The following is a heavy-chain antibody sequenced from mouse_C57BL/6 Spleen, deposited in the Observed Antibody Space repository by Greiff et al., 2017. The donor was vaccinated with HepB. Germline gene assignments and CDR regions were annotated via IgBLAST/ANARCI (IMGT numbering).Heavy chain of an antibody. D-gene: IGHD1-1*01. J-gene: IGHJ2*01. CDR3: ARQTVVATRVFDY. V-gene: IGHV5-6*01. CDR1: GFTFSSYG. Sequence: EVMLVESGGDLVKPGGSLKLSCAASGFTFSSYGMSWVRQTPDKRLEWVATISSGGSYTYYPDSVKGRFTISRDNAKNTLYLQMSGLKSEDTAMYYCARQTVVATRVFDYWGQGTTLTVSS. CDR2: ISSGGSYT.